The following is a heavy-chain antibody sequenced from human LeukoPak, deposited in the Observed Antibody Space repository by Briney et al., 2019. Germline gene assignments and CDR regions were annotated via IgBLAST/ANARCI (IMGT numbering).Heavy chain of an antibody. Sequence: GGSLRLSCAASGFTFSNYAMSWVRQAPGKGLEYVSAISSNGGSTYYANSVKGRFTISRDNSKNTLYLQMGSLRAEDMAVYYCARTYYYDSNAFDIWGQGTMVTVSS. CDR1: GFTFSNYA. V-gene: IGHV3-64*01. CDR2: ISSNGGST. CDR3: ARTYYYDSNAFDI. J-gene: IGHJ3*02. D-gene: IGHD3-22*01.